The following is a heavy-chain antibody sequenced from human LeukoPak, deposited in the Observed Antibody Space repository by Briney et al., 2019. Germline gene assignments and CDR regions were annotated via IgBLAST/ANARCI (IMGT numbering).Heavy chain of an antibody. CDR3: AKAKGGRYCGGDCYSTIDY. V-gene: IGHV3-30*18. J-gene: IGHJ4*02. CDR1: GFTFSSYD. D-gene: IGHD2-21*02. Sequence: GGSLRLSCAASGFTFSSYDMHWVRQAPGKGLEWVAVISYDGSNKYYADSVKGRFTISRDNSKNTLYLHMNRLRPEDTAVYYCAKAKGGRYCGGDCYSTIDYWGQGTLVTVSS. CDR2: ISYDGSNK.